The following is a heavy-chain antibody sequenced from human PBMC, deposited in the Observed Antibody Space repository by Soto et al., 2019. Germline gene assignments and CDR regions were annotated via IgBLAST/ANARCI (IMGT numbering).Heavy chain of an antibody. CDR1: GYTFTSYG. CDR2: IRAYNGNT. CDR3: ARDFLCGGRSEEDAFDI. Sequence: QVQLVQSGAEVKKPGASVKVSCKASGYTFTSYGISWVRQAPGQGLEGMGWIRAYNGNTNYAQKLQGRVTMTTDAPTSTAYMELRSLRSDDAAVYYCARDFLCGGRSEEDAFDIWGQGTMVTVSS. D-gene: IGHD2-21*01. J-gene: IGHJ3*02. V-gene: IGHV1-18*01.